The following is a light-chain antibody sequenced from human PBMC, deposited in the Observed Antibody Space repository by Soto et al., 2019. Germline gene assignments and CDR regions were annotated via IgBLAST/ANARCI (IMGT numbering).Light chain of an antibody. V-gene: IGKV1-33*01. Sequence: DIQMTQSPPSLSASVGDRGTITCQASQDISNYLNWYQQKPGKAPKXXIYDASNLETGVPSRFSGSGSGTDFTFTISSLQPEDIATYYCQQYDNLPITFGQGTRLEIK. J-gene: IGKJ5*01. CDR3: QQYDNLPIT. CDR2: DAS. CDR1: QDISNY.